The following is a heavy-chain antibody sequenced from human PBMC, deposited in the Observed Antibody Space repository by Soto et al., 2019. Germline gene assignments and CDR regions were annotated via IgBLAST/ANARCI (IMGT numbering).Heavy chain of an antibody. Sequence: QVQLVQSGAAGKKPGSSVKVSCKASGGTFSSYAISWVRQAPGQGLEWMGGIIPIFGTANYAQKFQGRVTITADESTSTAYMEQNSLRSEDTAGYYCARGYFDRSGYDGYWGQGTLVTVSS. V-gene: IGHV1-69*12. CDR2: IIPIFGTA. D-gene: IGHD3-22*01. CDR3: ARGYFDRSGYDGY. CDR1: GGTFSSYA. J-gene: IGHJ4*02.